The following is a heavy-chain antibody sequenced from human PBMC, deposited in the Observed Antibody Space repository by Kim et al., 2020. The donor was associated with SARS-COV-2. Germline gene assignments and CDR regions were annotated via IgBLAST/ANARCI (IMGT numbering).Heavy chain of an antibody. CDR3: AKTMREVANNGWANFDY. CDR2: VYYTGST. J-gene: IGHJ4*01. D-gene: IGHD5-12*01. V-gene: IGHV4-59*08. Sequence: SETLSLTCTVSGGSISTYYWSWIRQPPGKGLEWIGYVYYTGSTNYSPSLKSRVTISVDTSKNQFSLKLSSLTAADTAVYYCAKTMREVANNGWANFDYWG. CDR1: GGSISTYY.